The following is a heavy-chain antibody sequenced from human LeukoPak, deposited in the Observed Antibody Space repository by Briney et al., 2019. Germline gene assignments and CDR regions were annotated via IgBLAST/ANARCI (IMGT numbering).Heavy chain of an antibody. CDR2: INHSGST. CDR1: GGSFSGYY. CDR3: AIDYDYGGYSAQGY. V-gene: IGHV4-34*01. Sequence: SETLSLTCAVYGGSFSGYYWSWIRQPPGKGLEWIGEINHSGSTNYNPSLKSRVTISVDTSKNQFSLKLSSVTAADTAVYYCAIDYDYGGYSAQGYWGQGTLVTVSS. D-gene: IGHD4-17*01. J-gene: IGHJ4*02.